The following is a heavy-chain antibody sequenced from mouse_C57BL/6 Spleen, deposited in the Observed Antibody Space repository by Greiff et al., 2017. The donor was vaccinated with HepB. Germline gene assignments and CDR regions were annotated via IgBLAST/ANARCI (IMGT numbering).Heavy chain of an antibody. CDR1: GYSITSDY. J-gene: IGHJ1*03. V-gene: IGHV3-8*01. CDR2: ISYSGST. CDR3: ARIDYYGSSYWYFDV. Sequence: EVKLQESGPGLAKPSQTLSLTCSVPGYSITSDYWNWIRKFPGNKLEYMGYISYSGSTYYNPSLKSRISITRDTSKNQYYLQLNSVTTEDTATYYCARIDYYGSSYWYFDVWGTGTTVTVSS. D-gene: IGHD1-1*01.